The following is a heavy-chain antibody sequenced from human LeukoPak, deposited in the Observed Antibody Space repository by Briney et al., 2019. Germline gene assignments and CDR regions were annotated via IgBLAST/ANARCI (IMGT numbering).Heavy chain of an antibody. CDR1: GFTFSSYA. CDR2: ISGSGGST. J-gene: IGHJ4*02. V-gene: IGHV3-23*01. Sequence: GGSLRLSCAASGFTFSSYAMSWVRQAPGKGLEWVSAISGSGGSTYYADSVKGRFTISRDNSKNTLYMQMNSLRAEDTAVYYCARGTWFGELSVDYWGQGTLVTVSS. D-gene: IGHD3-10*01. CDR3: ARGTWFGELSVDY.